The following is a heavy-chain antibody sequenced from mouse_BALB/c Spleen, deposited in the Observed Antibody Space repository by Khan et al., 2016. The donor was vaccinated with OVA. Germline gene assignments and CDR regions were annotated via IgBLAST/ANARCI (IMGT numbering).Heavy chain of an antibody. Sequence: QIQLVQSGPELKKPGETVKISCKASGYTFTNYGMNWVKQAPGKGLKWMGWIYTYTGKATYGDDFKGRFALSLETSASTAYLQINNLINEDMATYFCARISSYWYSDFWGAGTTVTVSS. D-gene: IGHD6-2*01. CDR1: GYTFTNYG. J-gene: IGHJ1*01. CDR3: ARISSYWYSDF. V-gene: IGHV9-1*02. CDR2: IYTYTGKA.